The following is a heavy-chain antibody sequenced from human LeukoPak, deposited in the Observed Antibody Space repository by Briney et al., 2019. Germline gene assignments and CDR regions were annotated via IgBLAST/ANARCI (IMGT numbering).Heavy chain of an antibody. CDR1: GFTVSSNY. CDR2: IYSGGST. Sequence: GGSLRLSCAASGFTVSSNYMSWVRQAPGKGLEWVSVIYSGGSTYYADSVKGRFTISRDNSKNTLYLQMNSLRAEDTAVYYCARQLRYFDWSNDAFDIWGQGTMVTVFS. D-gene: IGHD3-9*01. CDR3: ARQLRYFDWSNDAFDI. V-gene: IGHV3-66*04. J-gene: IGHJ3*02.